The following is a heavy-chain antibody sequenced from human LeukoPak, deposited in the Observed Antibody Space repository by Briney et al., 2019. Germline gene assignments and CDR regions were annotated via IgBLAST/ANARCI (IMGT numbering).Heavy chain of an antibody. V-gene: IGHV1-69*13. CDR1: GGTFSSYA. CDR2: IIPIFGTA. D-gene: IGHD3-10*01. Sequence: ASVKVSCKASGGTFSSYAISWVRQAPGQGLEWMGGIIPIFGTANYAQKFQGRVTITADESTSTAYMELSSLRSEDTAVYYCASRSGSRNYYYGMDVWGQGTTVTVSS. J-gene: IGHJ6*02. CDR3: ASRSGSRNYYYGMDV.